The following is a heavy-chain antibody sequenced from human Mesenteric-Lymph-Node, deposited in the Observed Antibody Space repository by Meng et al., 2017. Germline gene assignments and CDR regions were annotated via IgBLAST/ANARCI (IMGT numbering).Heavy chain of an antibody. Sequence: ASVKVSCKASGYTFTNYDINWVRQATGQGLEWMGWMNPNSGNTGYAQKFQGRVTITRNTSISTAYMELSSLRSDDTAVYYCARVSNYYDSSGYEPNLNYWGQGTLVTVSS. CDR2: MNPNSGNT. D-gene: IGHD3-22*01. V-gene: IGHV1-8*03. CDR3: ARVSNYYDSSGYEPNLNY. J-gene: IGHJ4*02. CDR1: GYTFTNYD.